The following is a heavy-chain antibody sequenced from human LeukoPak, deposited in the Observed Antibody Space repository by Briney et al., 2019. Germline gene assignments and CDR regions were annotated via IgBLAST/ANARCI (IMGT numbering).Heavy chain of an antibody. J-gene: IGHJ4*02. V-gene: IGHV3-30*18. CDR3: SKDWGEYYYGSGSYYNSDGY. CDR2: ISNDGYTQ. CDR1: GFTFSTYG. D-gene: IGHD3-10*01. Sequence: GRSLRLSCVASGFTFSTYGMHWVRQAPGRGLEWVAVISNDGYTQYYADSVKGRFTISRDNSKNALFLQMNSLRAEDTAVYYCSKDWGEYYYGSGSYYNSDGYWGQGTLVTVSS.